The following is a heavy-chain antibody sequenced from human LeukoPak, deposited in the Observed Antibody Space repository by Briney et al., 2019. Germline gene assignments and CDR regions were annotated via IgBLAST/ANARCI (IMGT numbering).Heavy chain of an antibody. CDR3: ARLRWLPSPFDY. CDR1: GDSFSGSY. D-gene: IGHD5-24*01. V-gene: IGHV4-4*07. Sequence: SDTLSLTCTVSGDSFSGSYWSWIRQPAGKRLEWIGRIYTSGSTHYNPSLQSRVTMSVDTSKNQFSLNLTSVSAADTAVYYCARLRWLPSPFDYWGQGTLVTVSS. J-gene: IGHJ4*02. CDR2: IYTSGST.